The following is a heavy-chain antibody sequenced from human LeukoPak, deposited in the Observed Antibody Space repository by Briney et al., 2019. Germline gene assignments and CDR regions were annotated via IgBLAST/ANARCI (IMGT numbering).Heavy chain of an antibody. J-gene: IGHJ4*02. V-gene: IGHV1-2*02. D-gene: IGHD3-16*01. CDR3: ARDPGSSGEYYFDY. Sequence: ASVKVSCKASGGTFSTYAINWVRQAPGQGLEWMGWINPNSGGTNYAQKFQGRVTMTRDTSISTAYMELSRLRSDDTAVYYCARDPGSSGEYYFDYWGQGTLVTVSS. CDR1: GGTFSTYA. CDR2: INPNSGGT.